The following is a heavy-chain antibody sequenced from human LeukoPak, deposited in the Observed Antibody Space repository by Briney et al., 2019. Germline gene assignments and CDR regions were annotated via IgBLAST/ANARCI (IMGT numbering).Heavy chain of an antibody. Sequence: GGSLRLSCAASGLSVGSTYITWVRQAPGKGLEWVSVIYSGGGTNYADSLKGRFSISRDNSKSTLYLQMNSLRADDTAVYYCVGEGTYWGQVALVTVSS. CDR1: GLSVGSTY. V-gene: IGHV3-53*01. CDR3: VGEGTY. J-gene: IGHJ4*01. CDR2: IYSGGGT. D-gene: IGHD1-1*01.